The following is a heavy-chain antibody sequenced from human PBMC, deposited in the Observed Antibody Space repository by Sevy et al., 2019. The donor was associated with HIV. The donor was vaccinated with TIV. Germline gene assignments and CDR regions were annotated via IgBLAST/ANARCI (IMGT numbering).Heavy chain of an antibody. Sequence: GESLKISCEASGFTVSGNYMAWVRLAPGKGLEWVSLIDSGGSTYYADSVKGRFTISRDNAKNTLYLQMNPLRAEDTAVYFCARYRYYDASGYYYYYYGMDVWGQGTTVTVSS. D-gene: IGHD3-22*01. CDR3: ARYRYYDASGYYYYYYGMDV. V-gene: IGHV3-66*01. J-gene: IGHJ6*02. CDR2: IDSGGST. CDR1: GFTVSGNY.